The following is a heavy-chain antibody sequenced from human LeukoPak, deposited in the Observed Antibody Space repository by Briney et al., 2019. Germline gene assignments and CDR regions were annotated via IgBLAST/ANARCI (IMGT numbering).Heavy chain of an antibody. CDR1: GGSISTYY. Sequence: PSETLSLTCTVSGGSISTYYWSWIRQPPGKGLEWIGYIYYSGSTNYNPSLKSRVTISVDTSKNQFSLKLSSVTAADTAVYYCARDTQQLVVGGVYNWFDPWGQGTLVTVSS. CDR3: ARDTQQLVVGGVYNWFDP. V-gene: IGHV4-59*12. D-gene: IGHD6-13*01. CDR2: IYYSGST. J-gene: IGHJ5*02.